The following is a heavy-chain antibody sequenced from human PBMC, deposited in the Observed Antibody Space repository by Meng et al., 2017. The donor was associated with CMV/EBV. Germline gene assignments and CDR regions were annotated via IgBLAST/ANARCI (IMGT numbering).Heavy chain of an antibody. CDR3: TRAPADYYDSSGYYQATDY. D-gene: IGHD3-22*01. J-gene: IGHJ4*02. CDR2: IRSKAYGGTT. CDR1: GSTFGDYA. V-gene: IGHV3-49*04. Sequence: GKSLKISCTASGSTFGDYAMSWVRQAPGKGLEWVGFIRSKAYGGTTEYAASVKGRFTISRDDSKSIAYLQMNSLKTEDTAVYYCTRAPADYYDSSGYYQATDYWGQGTLVTVSS.